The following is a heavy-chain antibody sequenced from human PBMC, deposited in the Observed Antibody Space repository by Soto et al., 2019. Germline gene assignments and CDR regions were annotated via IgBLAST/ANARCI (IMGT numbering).Heavy chain of an antibody. J-gene: IGHJ4*02. Sequence: PGGSLRLSCAACGFTFSSYAMSWVRQAPGKGLEWVSAISGSGGSTYYADSVKGRFTISRDNSKNTLYLQMNSLRPEDTAVYYCARSPPGQWLVYFDYWGQGTLVTVSS. D-gene: IGHD6-19*01. V-gene: IGHV3-23*01. CDR3: ARSPPGQWLVYFDY. CDR2: ISGSGGST. CDR1: GFTFSSYA.